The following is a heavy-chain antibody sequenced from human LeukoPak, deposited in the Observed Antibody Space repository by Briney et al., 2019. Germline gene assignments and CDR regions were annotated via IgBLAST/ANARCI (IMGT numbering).Heavy chain of an antibody. Sequence: ASVKVSCKASGYTFTSYDINWVRQATGQGLEWMGWMNPNSGNTGYAQKFQGRVTITRNTSISTAHMELSSLRSEDTAVYYCATNSRYYCSGGSCYSANYYMDVWGKGTTVTVSS. CDR3: ATNSRYYCSGGSCYSANYYMDV. V-gene: IGHV1-8*03. J-gene: IGHJ6*03. D-gene: IGHD2-15*01. CDR1: GYTFTSYD. CDR2: MNPNSGNT.